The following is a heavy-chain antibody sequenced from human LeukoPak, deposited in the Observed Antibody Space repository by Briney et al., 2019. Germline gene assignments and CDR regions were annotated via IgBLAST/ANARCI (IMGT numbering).Heavy chain of an antibody. D-gene: IGHD3-16*01. V-gene: IGHV3-30*18. J-gene: IGHJ4*02. CDR3: AKDVLRWAFDY. CDR1: GFFFSNSG. CDR2: LPYDGNNE. Sequence: GGSLRLSCAASGFFFSNSGMHWVRQAPGKRLEWVAILPYDGNNEYYADSVKGRFTISRDNSKGILYLQMDSLRAEDTAVYYCAKDVLRWAFDYWGQGTLVTVSS.